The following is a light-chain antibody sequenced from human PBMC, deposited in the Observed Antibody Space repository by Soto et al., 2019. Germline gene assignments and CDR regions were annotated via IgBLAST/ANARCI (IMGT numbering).Light chain of an antibody. Sequence: QSALTQPPSPSGSPGQSVTISCTGTSSDVGGYEYVSWYQQHPGKAPKLIIYDVLKRPSGVPDRFSGSKSANTASLTVSGLQAEDEADYYCSSFAGSHYVFGTGTKVTVL. CDR1: SSDVGGYEY. V-gene: IGLV2-8*01. J-gene: IGLJ1*01. CDR3: SSFAGSHYV. CDR2: DVL.